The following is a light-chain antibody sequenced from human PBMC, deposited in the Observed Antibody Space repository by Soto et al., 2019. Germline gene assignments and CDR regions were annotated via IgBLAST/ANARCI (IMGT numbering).Light chain of an antibody. CDR3: QHYDSSVLT. CDR2: ATS. J-gene: IGKJ3*01. CDR1: QTISYRS. V-gene: IGKV3-20*01. Sequence: IVLTQSPGTLSLSPGEGDTLSCRASQTISYRSLAWYQHTPGRAPRLLIYATSSRAAGIPDRFSGSMSGTDFTLSISRLEPDDFAVYYCQHYDSSVLTFGPGTKVDLK.